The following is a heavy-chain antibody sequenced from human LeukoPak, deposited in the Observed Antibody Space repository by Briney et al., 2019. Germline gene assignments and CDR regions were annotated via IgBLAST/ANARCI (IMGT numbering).Heavy chain of an antibody. J-gene: IGHJ6*02. CDR2: VYHTGSA. V-gene: IGHV4-59*01. CDR3: ARDSWGYIAMDV. Sequence: SETLSLTCTVSGISINTYYWSWIRQSPGKGLEWIGYVYHTGSADYNPSLRSRATISLDTSKNQFSLKLTSATAADTAIYYCARDSWGYIAMDVWGPGTTVIVSS. D-gene: IGHD2-2*02. CDR1: GISINTYY.